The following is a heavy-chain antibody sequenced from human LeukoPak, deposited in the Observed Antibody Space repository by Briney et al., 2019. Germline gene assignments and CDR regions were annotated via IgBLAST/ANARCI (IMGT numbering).Heavy chain of an antibody. CDR2: ISSSSSYI. V-gene: IGHV3-21*01. J-gene: IGHJ4*02. CDR1: GFTFSSYS. Sequence: GGSLRLSCAASGFTFSSYSMNSVRQAPGKGLEWVSSISSSSSYISYADSVKGRFTISRDNAKNSLYLQMNSLRAEDTAVYYCASPIDYWGQGTLVTVSS. CDR3: ASPIDY.